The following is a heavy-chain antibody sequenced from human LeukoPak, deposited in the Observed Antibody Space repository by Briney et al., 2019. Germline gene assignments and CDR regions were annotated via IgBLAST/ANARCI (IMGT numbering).Heavy chain of an antibody. CDR1: GFTFGNYW. Sequence: HTGGSLRLSCTASGFTFGNYWMSWVRQAPGKGLEWVSAISDRSTYYADSVKGRFTISRDNSKNTLHLQMNSLRVEDTAVYYCAKDLGTSGWYCDYWGQGTLVTVSS. D-gene: IGHD6-19*01. J-gene: IGHJ4*02. CDR3: AKDLGTSGWYCDY. CDR2: ISDRST. V-gene: IGHV3-23*05.